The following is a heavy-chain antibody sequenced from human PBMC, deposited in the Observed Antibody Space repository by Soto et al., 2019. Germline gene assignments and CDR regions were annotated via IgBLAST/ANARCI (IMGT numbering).Heavy chain of an antibody. CDR3: ARAEVGYYDILTGQYHPMGGFDY. V-gene: IGHV1-18*01. D-gene: IGHD3-9*01. CDR1: GYTFTSYG. J-gene: IGHJ4*02. CDR2: ISAYNGNT. Sequence: GASVKVSCKASGYTFTSYGISWVRQAPGQGLEWMGWISAYNGNTNYAQKLQGRVTMTTDTSTSTAYMELRSLRSDDTAVYYCARAEVGYYDILTGQYHPMGGFDYWGQGTLVTVSS.